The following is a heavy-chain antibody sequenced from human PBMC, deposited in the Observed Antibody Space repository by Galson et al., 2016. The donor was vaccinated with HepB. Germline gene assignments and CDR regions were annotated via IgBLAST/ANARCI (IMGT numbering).Heavy chain of an antibody. D-gene: IGHD6-19*01. CDR3: AKDVAPPAIAVPGTWGNWFDP. CDR2: ISHDGSNT. J-gene: IGHJ5*02. V-gene: IGHV3-30*18. CDR1: GFTFTTHG. Sequence: SLRLSCAASGFTFTTHGMHWVRQAPGKGLDWVAVISHDGSNTYYADSVKGRFTISRDNSKNTLYLQMNSLRAEDTAVYYCAKDVAPPAIAVPGTWGNWFDPWGQGTLVTVSS.